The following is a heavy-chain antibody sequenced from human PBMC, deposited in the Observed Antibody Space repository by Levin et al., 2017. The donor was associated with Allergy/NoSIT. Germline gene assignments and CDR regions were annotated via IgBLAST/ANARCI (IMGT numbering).Heavy chain of an antibody. CDR3: ARGSGSALNAFDI. CDR1: GGTFSSYA. V-gene: IGHV1-69*01. Sequence: KISCKASGGTFSSYAISWVRQAPGQGLEWMGGIIPIFGTANYAQKFQGRVTITADESTSTAYMELSSLRSEDTAVYYCARGSGSALNAFDIWGQGTMVTVSS. J-gene: IGHJ3*02. CDR2: IIPIFGTA. D-gene: IGHD1-26*01.